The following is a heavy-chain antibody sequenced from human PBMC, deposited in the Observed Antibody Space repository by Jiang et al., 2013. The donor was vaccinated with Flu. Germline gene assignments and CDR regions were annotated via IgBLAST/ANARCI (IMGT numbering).Heavy chain of an antibody. V-gene: IGHV1-69*01. D-gene: IGHD3-10*01. J-gene: IGHJ4*02. CDR3: ARVTSPRGSGSYRYYFDY. CDR2: IIPIFGTA. Sequence: SSVKVSCKASGGTFSSYAISWVRQAPGQGLEWMGGIIPIFGTANYAQKFQGRVTITADESTSTAYMELSSLRSEDTAVYYCARVTSPRGSGSYRYYFDYWGQGTLVTVSS. CDR1: GGTFSSYA.